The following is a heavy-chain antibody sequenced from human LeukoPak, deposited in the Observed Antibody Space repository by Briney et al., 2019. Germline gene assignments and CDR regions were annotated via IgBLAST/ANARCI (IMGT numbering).Heavy chain of an antibody. J-gene: IGHJ6*04. CDR2: IVVGSGNT. D-gene: IGHD3-9*01. CDR1: GFTFTISA. CDR3: AAGTRYFDWLPHYYYYGMDV. Sequence: SVKVSCKASGFTFTISAVQWVRQARGQRLEWIGWIVVGSGNTNYAQKFQERVTITRDMSTSTAYMELSSLRSEDTAVYYCAAGTRYFDWLPHYYYYGMDVWGKGTTVTVSS. V-gene: IGHV1-58*01.